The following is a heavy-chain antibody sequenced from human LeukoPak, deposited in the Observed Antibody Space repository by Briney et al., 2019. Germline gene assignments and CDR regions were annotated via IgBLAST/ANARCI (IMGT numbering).Heavy chain of an antibody. J-gene: IGHJ4*02. CDR3: AKDALWFGELSYFDY. CDR2: ISASSSSI. Sequence: GGSLRLSCAASGFTFSSYSMHWVRQAPGKGLEWVSSISASSSSIYYADSVKGRFTISRDNAKNSLYLQMNSLRAEDTALYYCAKDALWFGELSYFDYWGQGTLVTVSS. D-gene: IGHD3-10*01. V-gene: IGHV3-21*04. CDR1: GFTFSSYS.